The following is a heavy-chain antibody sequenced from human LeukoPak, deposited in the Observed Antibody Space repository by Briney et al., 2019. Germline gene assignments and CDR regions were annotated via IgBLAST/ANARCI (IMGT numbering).Heavy chain of an antibody. CDR2: ISYDGSNK. V-gene: IGHV3-30*03. CDR3: ARPAMVRGVINYFDY. J-gene: IGHJ4*02. D-gene: IGHD3-10*01. Sequence: GRSLRLSCAASGFTFSSYGMHWVRQAPGKGLEWVAVISYDGSNKYYADSVKGRFTISRDNSKNTLYLQMNSLRAEDTAVYYCARPAMVRGVINYFDYWGQGTLVTVSS. CDR1: GFTFSSYG.